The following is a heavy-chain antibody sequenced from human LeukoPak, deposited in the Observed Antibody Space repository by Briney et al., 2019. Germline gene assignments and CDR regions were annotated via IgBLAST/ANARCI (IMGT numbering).Heavy chain of an antibody. D-gene: IGHD6-19*01. CDR3: ARGYTSPWDRAFDI. Sequence: GGSLRLSCAATGFTFSSYSMNWVRQAPGKGLEWVSYISSSSSTIYNADSVKGRFTISRDNAKNSLYLQMNSLRAEDTAVYYCARGYTSPWDRAFDIWGQGTMVTVSS. J-gene: IGHJ3*02. V-gene: IGHV3-48*04. CDR2: ISSSSSTI. CDR1: GFTFSSYS.